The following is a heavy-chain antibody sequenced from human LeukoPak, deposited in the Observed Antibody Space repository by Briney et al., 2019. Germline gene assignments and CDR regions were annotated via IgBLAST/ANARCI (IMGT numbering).Heavy chain of an antibody. CDR2: INPKSGGT. Sequence: ASVKVSCKASGYTFTDYYMHWVRQAPGQGLEWMGWINPKSGGTSYAQKFQGRVTMTRDTSISTAYMELSGLRSDDTAVYYCARPLTIGSGYYHFDFWGQGTLVTASS. V-gene: IGHV1-2*02. J-gene: IGHJ4*01. D-gene: IGHD3-22*01. CDR3: ARPLTIGSGYYHFDF. CDR1: GYTFTDYY.